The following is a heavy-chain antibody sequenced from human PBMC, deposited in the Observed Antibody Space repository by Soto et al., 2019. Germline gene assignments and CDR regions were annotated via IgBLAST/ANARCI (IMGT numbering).Heavy chain of an antibody. V-gene: IGHV3-23*04. Sequence: EVQLVESGGGLVQPGGSLRLSCAASGFTFSSYEMNWVRQAPGKGLEWVSYISSSGGSTYYADSVKGRFTISRDNSKNTLYLQMNSLRAEDTAVYYCAKRAGADWYFDLWGRGTLVTVSS. D-gene: IGHD3-10*01. CDR2: ISSSGGST. CDR1: GFTFSSYE. J-gene: IGHJ2*01. CDR3: AKRAGADWYFDL.